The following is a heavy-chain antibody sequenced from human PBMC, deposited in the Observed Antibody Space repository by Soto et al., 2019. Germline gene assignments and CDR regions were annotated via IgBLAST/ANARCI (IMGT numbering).Heavy chain of an antibody. J-gene: IGHJ6*02. CDR2: IDPSDSYT. CDR1: GYSFTSYW. Sequence: PGESLKISCKGSGYSFTSYWISWVRQMPGKGLEWMGRIDPSDSYTNYSPSFQGDVTISADKSISTAYLQWSSLKASDTAMYYCGRRRGYSYGSNYYGMDVRGRGTTVTVSS. V-gene: IGHV5-10-1*01. CDR3: GRRRGYSYGSNYYGMDV. D-gene: IGHD5-18*01.